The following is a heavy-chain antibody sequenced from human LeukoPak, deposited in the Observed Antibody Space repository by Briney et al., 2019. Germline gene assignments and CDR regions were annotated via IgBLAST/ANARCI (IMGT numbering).Heavy chain of an antibody. CDR1: GFNFSSYW. D-gene: IGHD3-22*01. Sequence: PGGSLRLSCVASGFNFSSYWMHCGRQDPGKEPVWFSRIISDGSSIRYANSVKGRFTISRDNANNTLYLQMSSLRAEDTAVYYCARSHYYDSSGSFNFNYGLDVWGQGTTVIVSS. CDR3: ARSHYYDSSGSFNFNYGLDV. V-gene: IGHV3-74*01. J-gene: IGHJ6*02. CDR2: IISDGSSI.